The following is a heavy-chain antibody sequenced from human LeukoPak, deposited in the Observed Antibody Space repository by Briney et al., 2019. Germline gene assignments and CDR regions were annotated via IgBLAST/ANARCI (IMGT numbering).Heavy chain of an antibody. CDR2: IYYSGST. J-gene: IGHJ6*03. V-gene: IGHV4-39*07. CDR1: GGSISSSSYY. Sequence: SETLSLTCTVSGGSISSSSYYWGWIRQPPGKGLEWIGSIYYSGSTYYSPSLRSRVTISLDTSKNQFSLKLSSVTAADPAVYYCASCPYYYGSGSYYTGYYYYMDVWGKGTTVTISS. D-gene: IGHD3-10*01. CDR3: ASCPYYYGSGSYYTGYYYYMDV.